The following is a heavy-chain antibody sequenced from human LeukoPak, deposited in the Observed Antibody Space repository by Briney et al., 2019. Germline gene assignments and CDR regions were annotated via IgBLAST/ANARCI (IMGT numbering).Heavy chain of an antibody. CDR2: IKSKTDGGTT. CDR1: GFTFSNAW. CDR3: TTILGLLITTNY. Sequence: GGSLRLSCAASGFTFSNAWMDWVRQAPGKGLEWVGRIKSKTDGGTTDYAAPVKGRFTISRDDSKNTLYLQMNSLKTEDTAVYYCTTILGLLITTNYWGQGTLVTVSS. V-gene: IGHV3-15*07. J-gene: IGHJ4*02. D-gene: IGHD5/OR15-5a*01.